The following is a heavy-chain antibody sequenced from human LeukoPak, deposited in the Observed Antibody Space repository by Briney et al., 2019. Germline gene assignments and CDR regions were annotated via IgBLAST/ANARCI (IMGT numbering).Heavy chain of an antibody. D-gene: IGHD4-17*01. V-gene: IGHV3-30*02. CDR2: IRYDGSNK. CDR1: GFTFSSYG. CDR3: ARVDGDEIDY. Sequence: PGGSLRLSCAASGFTFSSYGMHWVRQAPGKGLEWVAFIRYDGSNKYYADSVKGRFTISRDNSKNTLYLQMNSLRAEDTAVYYCARVDGDEIDYWGQGTLVTVSS. J-gene: IGHJ4*02.